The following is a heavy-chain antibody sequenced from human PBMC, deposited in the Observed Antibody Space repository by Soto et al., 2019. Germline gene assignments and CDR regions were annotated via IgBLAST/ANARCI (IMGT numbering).Heavy chain of an antibody. J-gene: IGHJ3*02. Sequence: PSETLSLTCTVSGGSISSGGYYWGWIRQHPGKGLEWIGYIYYSGSTYYNPSLKSRVTISVDTSKNQFSLKLSSVTAADTAVYYCARDSPGYYDSSGYYLGAFDIWGQGTMVTVSS. V-gene: IGHV4-31*03. CDR1: GGSISSGGYY. CDR3: ARDSPGYYDSSGYYLGAFDI. CDR2: IYYSGST. D-gene: IGHD3-22*01.